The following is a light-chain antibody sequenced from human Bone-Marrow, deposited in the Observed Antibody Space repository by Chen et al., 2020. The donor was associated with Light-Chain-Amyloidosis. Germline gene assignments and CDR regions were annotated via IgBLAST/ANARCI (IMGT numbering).Light chain of an antibody. CDR2: EVT. Sequence: QSALTQPASVSGSPGQSITISCTGTSSDVGGDNHVSWYQQHPAKAPKLMIYEVTKRPSWVPDRFSGSKSDNTASLTISELQTEDEADYFCSSYTITNTLVFGSGTRVTVL. CDR3: SSYTITNTLV. J-gene: IGLJ1*01. CDR1: SSDVGGDNH. V-gene: IGLV2-14*01.